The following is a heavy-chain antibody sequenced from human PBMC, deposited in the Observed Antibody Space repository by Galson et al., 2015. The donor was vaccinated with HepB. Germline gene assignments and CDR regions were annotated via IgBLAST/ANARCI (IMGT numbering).Heavy chain of an antibody. CDR1: GGSISSSSYY. CDR2: IYYSGST. CDR3: ARLMVDYGGNSGIDYFDY. J-gene: IGHJ4*02. V-gene: IGHV4-39*07. D-gene: IGHD4-23*01. Sequence: ETLSLTCTVSGGSISSSSYYWGWIRQPPGKGLEWIGSIYYSGSTYYNPSLKSRVTISVDTSKNQFSLKLSSVTAADTAVYYCARLMVDYGGNSGIDYFDYWGQGTLVTVSS.